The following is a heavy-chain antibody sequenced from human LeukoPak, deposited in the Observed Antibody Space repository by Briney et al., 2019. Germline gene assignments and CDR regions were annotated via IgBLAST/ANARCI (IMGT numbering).Heavy chain of an antibody. CDR2: IYYSGIS. J-gene: IGHJ3*02. V-gene: IGHV4-59*01. CDR3: ARPVRRLRRDDAFDI. Sequence: SETLSLTCTVSDGSISSFYWSWIRQPPGKGLEWIGYIYYSGISHYNPSLKSRVTISVDTSKNQFSLKLSSVTAADTAVYFCARPVRRLRRDDAFDIWGQGTMSPSLQ. D-gene: IGHD4-17*01. CDR1: DGSISSFY.